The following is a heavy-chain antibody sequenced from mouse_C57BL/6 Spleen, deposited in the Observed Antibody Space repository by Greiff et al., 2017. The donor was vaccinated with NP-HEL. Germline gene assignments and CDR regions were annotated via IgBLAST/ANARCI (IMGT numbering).Heavy chain of an antibody. D-gene: IGHD1-1*01. CDR1: GYTFPSYW. V-gene: IGHV1-55*01. J-gene: IGHJ4*01. CDR2: IYPGSGST. Sequence: QVQLQQPGPELVKPGASVKWSCRASGYTFPSYWITWVKQRPGQGLEWIGDIYPGSGSTNYNEKFKSKATLTVDTSSSTAYMQLSSLTSEDSAVYYCACTVVAHYYAMDYWGQGTSVTVSS. CDR3: ACTVVAHYYAMDY.